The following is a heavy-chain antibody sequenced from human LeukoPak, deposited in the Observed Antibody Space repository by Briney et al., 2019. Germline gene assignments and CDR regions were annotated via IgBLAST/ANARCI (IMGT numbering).Heavy chain of an antibody. J-gene: IGHJ1*01. Sequence: SETLSLTCAVYGGSFRGYYWSWIRQPPGKGLEWIGEINHSGSTNYNPSLKSRVTISADTSKNQFSLILSSVTAADTAVYYCARQERYYGSGSYTYFQHWGQGTLVTVSS. V-gene: IGHV4-34*01. CDR2: INHSGST. CDR1: GGSFRGYY. CDR3: ARQERYYGSGSYTYFQH. D-gene: IGHD3-10*01.